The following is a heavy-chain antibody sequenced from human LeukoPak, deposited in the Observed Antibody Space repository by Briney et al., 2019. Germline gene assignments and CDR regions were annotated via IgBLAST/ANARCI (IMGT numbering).Heavy chain of an antibody. V-gene: IGHV3-23*01. J-gene: IGHJ4*02. CDR1: GFTFSSYA. CDR2: ISGSGGST. Sequence: GGSLRLSCAASGFTFSSYAMSWVRQPPGKGLEWVSAISGSGGSTYYADSVKGRFTISRDNSKNTLYLQMNSLRAEDTAVYYCAKDLRGYSGYDLDDYWGQGTLVTVSS. D-gene: IGHD5-12*01. CDR3: AKDLRGYSGYDLDDY.